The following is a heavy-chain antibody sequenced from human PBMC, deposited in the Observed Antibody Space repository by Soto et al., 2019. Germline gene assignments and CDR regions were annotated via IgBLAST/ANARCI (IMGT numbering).Heavy chain of an antibody. D-gene: IGHD3-3*01. V-gene: IGHV3-30*18. CDR1: GFTFSSYG. CDR2: ISYDGSNK. CDR3: AKLIGVGTIFGVAPDY. Sequence: PGGSLRLSCAASGFTFSSYGMHWVRQTPGKGLEWVAVISYDGSNKYYADSVKGRFTISRDNSKNTLYLQMNSLRAEDTAVYYCAKLIGVGTIFGVAPDYWGQGTLVTVSS. J-gene: IGHJ4*02.